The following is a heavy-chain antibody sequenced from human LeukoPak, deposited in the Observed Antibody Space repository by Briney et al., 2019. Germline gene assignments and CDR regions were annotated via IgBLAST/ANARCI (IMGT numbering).Heavy chain of an antibody. CDR3: ARETSLAGFASGLGFNY. V-gene: IGHV4-59*01. J-gene: IGHJ4*02. D-gene: IGHD6-19*01. CDR1: GASISSWY. Sequence: PSETLSLTCTVSGASISSWYWSWIRQPPGKGLEWIGYIYGSGNTNYNPSLKSRVTMSIDTSKNQFSLKLTSVTAADTATYCCARETSLAGFASGLGFNYWGQGILVTVSS. CDR2: IYGSGNT.